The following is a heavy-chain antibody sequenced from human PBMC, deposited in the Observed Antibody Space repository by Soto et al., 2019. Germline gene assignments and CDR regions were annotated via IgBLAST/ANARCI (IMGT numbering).Heavy chain of an antibody. CDR1: GFTFSSYG. V-gene: IGHV3-30*18. D-gene: IGHD2-15*01. CDR3: AKDLADCSGGSCYIFDY. Sequence: GSLSLSCAASGFTFSSYGMHWVRQAPGKGLEWVAVISYDGSNKYYADSVKGRFTISRDNSKNTLYLQMNSLRAEDTAVYYCAKDLADCSGGSCYIFDYWGQGTLVTVSS. J-gene: IGHJ4*02. CDR2: ISYDGSNK.